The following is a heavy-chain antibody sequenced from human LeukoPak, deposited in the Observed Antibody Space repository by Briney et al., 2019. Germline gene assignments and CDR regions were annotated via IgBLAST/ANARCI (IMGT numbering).Heavy chain of an antibody. D-gene: IGHD6-6*01. CDR3: ARTPKIRSSKVWYFDL. Sequence: ASVKVSCKASGGTFSSYAISWVRQAPGQGLEWMGGIIPIFGTANYAQKFQGRVTITADESTSTAYMELSSLRSEDTAVYYCARTPKIRSSKVWYFDLWGRGTLVTVSS. V-gene: IGHV1-69*01. J-gene: IGHJ2*01. CDR2: IIPIFGTA. CDR1: GGTFSSYA.